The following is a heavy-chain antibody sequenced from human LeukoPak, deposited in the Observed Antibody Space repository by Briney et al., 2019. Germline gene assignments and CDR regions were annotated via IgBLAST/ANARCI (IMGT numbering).Heavy chain of an antibody. CDR2: IYYSGST. V-gene: IGHV4-59*01. D-gene: IGHD6-13*01. CDR1: GGSISSYC. J-gene: IGHJ4*02. Sequence: SETLSLTCTVSGGSISSYCWSWIRQPPGKGLEWIGYIYYSGSTNYNPSLTSRVTISVDTSKNQFSLKLSSVTADDTAVYYCARYSSSWYQGVWGQGTLVTVSS. CDR3: ARYSSSWYQGV.